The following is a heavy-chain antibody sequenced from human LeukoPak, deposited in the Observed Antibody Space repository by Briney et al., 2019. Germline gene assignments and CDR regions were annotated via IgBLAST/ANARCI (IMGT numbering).Heavy chain of an antibody. CDR1: GFTFSNYW. CDR2: INSDGIIT. CDR3: ARSADRSGYFREITLYYFDY. J-gene: IGHJ4*02. D-gene: IGHD3-22*01. V-gene: IGHV3-74*01. Sequence: GGSLRLSCAASGFTFSNYWMHWVRQAPGKGLVWVSRINSDGIITNYADSVKGRFTISRDNAKKSLYLQMNGLRAEDTAVYYCARSADRSGYFREITLYYFDYWGQGTLVTVSS.